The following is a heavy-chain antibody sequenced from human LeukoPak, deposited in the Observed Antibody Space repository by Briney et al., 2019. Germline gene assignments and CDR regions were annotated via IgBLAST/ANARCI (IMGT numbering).Heavy chain of an antibody. J-gene: IGHJ4*02. V-gene: IGHV2-26*01. Sequence: SGPTLVNPTETLALTCTVSGVSLSNAKMDVTWLRQPPWKALEWLAHIFSNDEKSYNTSLNSRLTISKDTPKRPVVLTKTIMDPVDTATYYSARIKGANDGFDYWGQGTLVTVPS. D-gene: IGHD4/OR15-4a*01. CDR3: ARIKGANDGFDY. CDR1: GVSLSNAKMD. CDR2: IFSNDEK.